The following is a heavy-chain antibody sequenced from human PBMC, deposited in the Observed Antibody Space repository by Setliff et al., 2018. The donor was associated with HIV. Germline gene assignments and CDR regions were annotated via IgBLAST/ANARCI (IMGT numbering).Heavy chain of an antibody. CDR3: ATKVHCTNGVCLDAFDT. J-gene: IGHJ3*02. CDR1: GYTFTGYF. D-gene: IGHD2-8*01. Sequence: ASVKVPCKASGYTFTGYFIHWVRQAPGQGLEWMGRINPNSGGTNYAQKFQGRVTMTRDTSISTAHMELSRLRSDDTAVYYCATKVHCTNGVCLDAFDTWGQGTMVTVS. V-gene: IGHV1-2*06. CDR2: INPNSGGT.